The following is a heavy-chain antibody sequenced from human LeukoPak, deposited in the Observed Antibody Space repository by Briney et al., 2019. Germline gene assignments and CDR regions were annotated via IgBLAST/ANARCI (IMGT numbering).Heavy chain of an antibody. D-gene: IGHD3-10*02. CDR1: GFSFSSYA. Sequence: GGSLRLSCAASGFSFSSYAMTWVRQAPGKGLECVSYISGSGSLIDYVDSVKGRFTISRDNAKNSLYLQMNSLRAEDTAVYYCAELGITMIGGVWGKEPTVSIST. CDR2: ISGSGSLI. J-gene: IGHJ6*04. CDR3: AELGITMIGGV. V-gene: IGHV3-48*03.